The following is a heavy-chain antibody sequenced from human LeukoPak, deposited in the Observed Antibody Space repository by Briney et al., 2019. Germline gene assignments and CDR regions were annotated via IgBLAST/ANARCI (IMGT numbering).Heavy chain of an antibody. Sequence: SETLSLTCTVSGGSISSYYWSWIRQPAGKGLEWMGRIYAGGNTDHNPSLKSRVTMSVDSSKNQFSLRLSSVTAADTAVYYCSRENGAFSPFGYWGQGILVTV. CDR1: GGSISSYY. CDR2: IYAGGNT. D-gene: IGHD2-8*01. V-gene: IGHV4-4*07. J-gene: IGHJ4*02. CDR3: SRENGAFSPFGY.